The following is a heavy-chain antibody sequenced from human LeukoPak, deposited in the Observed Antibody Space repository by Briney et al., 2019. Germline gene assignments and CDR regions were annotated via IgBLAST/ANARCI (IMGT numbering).Heavy chain of an antibody. V-gene: IGHV4-34*01. CDR1: GGSFSGYY. D-gene: IGHD3-3*01. J-gene: IGHJ6*03. Sequence: SETLSLTCAVYGGSFSGYYWSWIRQPPGKGLEWIGEINHSGSTNHNPSLKSQVTTSVDTSKNQFSLKLSSVTASDTAVYYCARGVRVTIFGVVSYHYYYYMDVWGKGTTVTVSS. CDR2: INHSGST. CDR3: ARGVRVTIFGVVSYHYYYYMDV.